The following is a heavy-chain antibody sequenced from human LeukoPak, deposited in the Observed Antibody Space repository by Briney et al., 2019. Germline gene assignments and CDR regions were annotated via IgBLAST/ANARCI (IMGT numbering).Heavy chain of an antibody. V-gene: IGHV4-59*01. CDR2: IYNSGST. CDR1: GGSISSYY. CDR3: ARSGSRYNWNYLFY. D-gene: IGHD1-20*01. J-gene: IGHJ4*02. Sequence: PSETLSLTCTVSGGSISSYYWSWIRQPPGKGLEWIGYIYNSGSTNYNPSLKSRVTISADTSKNQFSLKLSSVTAADTAVYYCARSGSRYNWNYLFYWGQGTLVTVSS.